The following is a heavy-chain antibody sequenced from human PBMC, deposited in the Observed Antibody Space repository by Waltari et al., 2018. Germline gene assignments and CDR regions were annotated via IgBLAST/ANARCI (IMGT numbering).Heavy chain of an antibody. CDR1: GGTFSHYA. CDR2: IIPIFGTT. CDR3: ARGGIIMVRGVIDYYYYYGMDV. J-gene: IGHJ6*02. D-gene: IGHD3-10*01. Sequence: QVQLVQSGAEVKKPGSSVKVSCKASGGTFSHYAIRWVRQAPGHGLEWLGGIIPIFGTTNHAQKFQGRVTITADESTSTAYMELNSLRSEDTAVYYCARGGIIMVRGVIDYYYYYGMDVWGQGTTVTVSS. V-gene: IGHV1-69*01.